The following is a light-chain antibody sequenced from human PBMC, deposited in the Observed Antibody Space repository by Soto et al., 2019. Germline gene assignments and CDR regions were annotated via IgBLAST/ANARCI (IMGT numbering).Light chain of an antibody. V-gene: IGKV3-15*01. Sequence: ELVVTQSASTLSVAAGERATLSCRASQSISTFLAWYQQQPGQAPRLLIYGASTRATGIPARFSGIASGTESTLTISSLKSEDFAVYYCQQYNNWWTFGQGTKVDIK. CDR2: GAS. J-gene: IGKJ1*01. CDR1: QSISTF. CDR3: QQYNNWWT.